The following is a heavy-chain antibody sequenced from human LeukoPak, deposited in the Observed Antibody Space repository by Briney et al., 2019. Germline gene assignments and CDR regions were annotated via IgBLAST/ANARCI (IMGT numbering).Heavy chain of an antibody. CDR1: GGSISSSSYY. J-gene: IGHJ1*01. V-gene: IGHV4-39*01. CDR2: IYYSGST. CDR3: ARVSGYYYVYFQH. D-gene: IGHD3-22*01. Sequence: SETLSLTCTVSGGSISSSSYYWGWIRQPPGKGLEWIGCIYYSGSTYYNPSLKSRVTISVDTSKNQFSLKLSSVTAADTAVYYCARVSGYYYVYFQHWGQGTLVTVSS.